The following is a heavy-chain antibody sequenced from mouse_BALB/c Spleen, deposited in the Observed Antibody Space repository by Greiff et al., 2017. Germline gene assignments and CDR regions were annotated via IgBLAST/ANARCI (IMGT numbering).Heavy chain of an antibody. J-gene: IGHJ2*01. D-gene: IGHD1-1*01. CDR3: ARDGYYYGSGTKVYYFDY. V-gene: IGHV2-9*02. CDR1: GFSLTSYG. CDR2: IWAGGST. Sequence: VQGVESGPGLVAPSQSLSITCTVSGFSLTSYGVHWVRQPPGKGLEWLGVIWAGGSTNYNSALMSRLSISKDNSKSQVFLKMNSLQTDDTAMYYCARDGYYYGSGTKVYYFDYWGEGTTLTVSS.